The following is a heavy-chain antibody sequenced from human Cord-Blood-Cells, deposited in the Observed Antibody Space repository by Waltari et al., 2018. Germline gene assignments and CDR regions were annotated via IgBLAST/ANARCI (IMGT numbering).Heavy chain of an antibody. CDR1: GGSFSGYY. Sequence: QVQLQQWGAGLLKPSETLSLTCAVYGGSFSGYYWSWIRQPSGKGLEWIGEINHSGSTNYNPSLKSRVTISVDTSKNQFSLKLSSVTAADTAVYYCASSWVIFGVVANAFDIWGQGTMVTVSS. CDR2: INHSGST. CDR3: ASSWVIFGVVANAFDI. J-gene: IGHJ3*02. D-gene: IGHD3-3*01. V-gene: IGHV4-34*01.